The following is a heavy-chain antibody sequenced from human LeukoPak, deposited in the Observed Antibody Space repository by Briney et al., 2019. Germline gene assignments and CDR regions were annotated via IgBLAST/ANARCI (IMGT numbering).Heavy chain of an antibody. CDR3: AKDAIPGARPYYLDY. CDR2: VSGSGGSS. J-gene: IGHJ4*02. CDR1: GFTFSSYA. V-gene: IGHV3-23*01. Sequence: GGSLRLSCAASGFTFSSYAMSWVRQAPGKGLEWVSGVSGSGGSSNYADFVKGRFTISRDNSKNTLYLQMNSLRAEDTAVYYCAKDAIPGARPYYLDYWGQGTLVTVSS. D-gene: IGHD2-2*01.